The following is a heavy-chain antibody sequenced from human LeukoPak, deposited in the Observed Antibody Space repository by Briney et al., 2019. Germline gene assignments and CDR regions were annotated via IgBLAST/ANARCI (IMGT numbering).Heavy chain of an antibody. D-gene: IGHD1-1*01. CDR1: GFTFSNCA. CDR3: TRGGENWNRRGDY. Sequence: GGSLRLSCAASGFTFSNCAMSWVRQAPGKGLEWVGFIRSKAYGGTTEYAASVKGRFTISRDDSKSIAYLQMNSLKTEDTAVYYCTRGGENWNRRGDYWGQGTLVTVSS. V-gene: IGHV3-49*04. CDR2: IRSKAYGGTT. J-gene: IGHJ4*02.